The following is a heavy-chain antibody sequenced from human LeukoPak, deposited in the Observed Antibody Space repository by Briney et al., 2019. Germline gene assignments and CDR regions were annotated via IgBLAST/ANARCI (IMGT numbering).Heavy chain of an antibody. CDR1: GGTFSSYA. CDR3: ARDRPRWPFDP. J-gene: IGHJ5*02. CDR2: IIPIFGTA. D-gene: IGHD2-15*01. Sequence: ASVKVSCKASGGTFSSYAISWVRQAPGQGLEWMGRIIPIFGTANYAQKFQGRVTITTDESTSTAYMELSSLRSEDTAVYYCARDRPRWPFDPGGQGTLVTVSS. V-gene: IGHV1-69*05.